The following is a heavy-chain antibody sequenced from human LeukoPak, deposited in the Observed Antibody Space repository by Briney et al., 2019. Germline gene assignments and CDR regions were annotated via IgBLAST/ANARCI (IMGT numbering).Heavy chain of an antibody. Sequence: GGSLRLSCAASGFTFSSYAMSWVRQAPGKGLEWVSAISGSGGGTYCADSVKGRFTISRDNSKNTLYLQMNSLRAEDTAVYYCAKGDYVDTVMLNWGQGTLVTVSS. CDR1: GFTFSSYA. CDR3: AKGDYVDTVMLN. J-gene: IGHJ4*02. D-gene: IGHD5-18*01. V-gene: IGHV3-23*01. CDR2: ISGSGGGT.